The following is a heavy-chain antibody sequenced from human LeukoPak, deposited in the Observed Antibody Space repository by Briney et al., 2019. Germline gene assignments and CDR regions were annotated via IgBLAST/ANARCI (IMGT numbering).Heavy chain of an antibody. CDR3: ARGRYSYGFRYFDY. CDR2: IYYSGST. Sequence: SETLSLTCTVSGGSISSYYWSWIRQPPGKGLEWIGYIYYSGSTNYNPSLKSRVTISVDTSKNQFSLKLSSVTAADTAVYYCARGRYSYGFRYFDYWGQGTLVTVSS. V-gene: IGHV4-59*12. CDR1: GGSISSYY. D-gene: IGHD5-18*01. J-gene: IGHJ4*02.